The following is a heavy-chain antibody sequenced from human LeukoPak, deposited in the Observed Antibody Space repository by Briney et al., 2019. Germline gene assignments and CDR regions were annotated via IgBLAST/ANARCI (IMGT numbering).Heavy chain of an antibody. CDR3: ARDTELYDRGAFDI. V-gene: IGHV3-30*04. CDR1: GFTFSSYA. Sequence: PGGSLRLSCAASGFTFSSYAMHWVRQAPGKGLEWVTVISYDGINKYYADSVKGRFTISRDNSRNTLYLQMNSLRAEDTAVYYCARDTELYDRGAFDIWGQGTMVTVSS. D-gene: IGHD3-16*01. J-gene: IGHJ3*02. CDR2: ISYDGINK.